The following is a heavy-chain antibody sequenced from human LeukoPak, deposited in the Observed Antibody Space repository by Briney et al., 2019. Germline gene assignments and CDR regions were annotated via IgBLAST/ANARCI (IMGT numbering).Heavy chain of an antibody. V-gene: IGHV4-34*01. CDR2: INHSGST. D-gene: IGHD2-2*01. J-gene: IGHJ3*02. CDR1: GGSFSGYY. CDR3: ARVRLGKDIVVVPAARPRAFDI. Sequence: PSETLSLTCAVYGGSFSGYYWSWIRQPPGKGLEWIGEINHSGSTNYNPSLKSRVTISVDTSKNQFSLKLSSVTAADTAVYYCARVRLGKDIVVVPAARPRAFDIWGQGTMVTVFS.